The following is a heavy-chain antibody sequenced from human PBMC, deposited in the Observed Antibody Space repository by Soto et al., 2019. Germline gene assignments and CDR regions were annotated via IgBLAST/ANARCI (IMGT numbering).Heavy chain of an antibody. Sequence: SETLSLTCTVSGGSISSSSYYWGWIRQPPGKGLEWIGSIYYSGSTYYNPSLESRVTISVDTSKNQFSLKLSSVTAADTAVYYCARHDWAKPFDYWGQGTLVTV. J-gene: IGHJ4*02. V-gene: IGHV4-39*01. CDR1: GGSISSSSYY. D-gene: IGHD3-9*01. CDR3: ARHDWAKPFDY. CDR2: IYYSGST.